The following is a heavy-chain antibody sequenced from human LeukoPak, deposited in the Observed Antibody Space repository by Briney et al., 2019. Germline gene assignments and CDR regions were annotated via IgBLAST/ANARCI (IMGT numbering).Heavy chain of an antibody. CDR2: MSYDGTNE. V-gene: IGHV3-30*01. CDR3: ARSRIAAVVPFYFDS. D-gene: IGHD6-13*01. Sequence: GRSLRLSCAASGFTFSSYALNWVRQAPGKGLEWVAVMSYDGTNEFYADSVQGRFTISRDNSKNTLNLQMNSLRPEDTAIYYCARSRIAAVVPFYFDSWGQGALVTVSS. CDR1: GFTFSSYA. J-gene: IGHJ4*02.